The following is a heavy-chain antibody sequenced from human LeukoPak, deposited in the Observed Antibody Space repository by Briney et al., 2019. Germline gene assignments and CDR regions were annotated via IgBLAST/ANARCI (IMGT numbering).Heavy chain of an antibody. Sequence: SGRSLRLSCAASGFTFEDYAMHWVRQVPGKGLEWVSGITANSGSIGFADSVKGRFTISRDNAKNSLYLQMNSLRAEDTALYYCAKDDSSGWFSPFDYWGQGTLVTVSS. V-gene: IGHV3-9*01. CDR1: GFTFEDYA. CDR3: AKDDSSGWFSPFDY. CDR2: ITANSGSI. D-gene: IGHD6-19*01. J-gene: IGHJ4*02.